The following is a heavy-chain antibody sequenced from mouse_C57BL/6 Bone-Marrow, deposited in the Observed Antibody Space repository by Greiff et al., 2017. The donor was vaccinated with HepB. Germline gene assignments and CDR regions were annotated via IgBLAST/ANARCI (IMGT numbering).Heavy chain of an antibody. CDR2: INPSSGYT. CDR1: GYTFTSYT. V-gene: IGHV1-4*01. Sequence: VQLKESGAELARPGASVKMSCKASGYTFTSYTMHWVKQRPGQGLEWIGYINPSSGYTKYNQKFKDKATLTADKSSSTAYMQLSSLTSEDSAVYYCARIYYYFFGVFAYWGQGTLVTVSA. D-gene: IGHD1-1*01. CDR3: ARIYYYFFGVFAY. J-gene: IGHJ3*01.